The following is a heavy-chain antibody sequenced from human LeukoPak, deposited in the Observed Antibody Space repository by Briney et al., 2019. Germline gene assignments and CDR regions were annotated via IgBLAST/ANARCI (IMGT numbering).Heavy chain of an antibody. CDR2: ISSNGDT. J-gene: IGHJ4*02. Sequence: GGSLRLSCAASGFTFSNYATSWVRQAPGKGLEWVSAISSNGDTYYAGSVKGRFTISRDNSKNTLYLQMNSLRAEDTAIYYCAKGPPDSSTWYKRSEGWGQGTLVTVSS. D-gene: IGHD6-13*01. CDR3: AKGPPDSSTWYKRSEG. V-gene: IGHV3-23*01. CDR1: GFTFSNYA.